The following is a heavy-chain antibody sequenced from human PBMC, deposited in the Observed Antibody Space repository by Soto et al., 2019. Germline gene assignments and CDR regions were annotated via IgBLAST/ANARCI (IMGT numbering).Heavy chain of an antibody. CDR3: ARVRSNYDILTGYGVYYYYGIDV. Sequence: QVQLVQSGAEVKKPGSSVKVSCKASGGTFSSYAISWVRQAPGQGLEWMGGIIPIFGTANYAQKFQGRVTITAAESTSTAYMELSSLRSEDTAVYYCARVRSNYDILTGYGVYYYYGIDVWGQGTTVTVSS. CDR1: GGTFSSYA. CDR2: IIPIFGTA. J-gene: IGHJ6*02. V-gene: IGHV1-69*12. D-gene: IGHD3-9*01.